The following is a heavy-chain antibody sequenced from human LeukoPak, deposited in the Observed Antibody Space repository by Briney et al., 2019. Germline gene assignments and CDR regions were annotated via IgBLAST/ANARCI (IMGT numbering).Heavy chain of an antibody. Sequence: SETPSLTCTVSGGPISSGGYYWSWIRQHPGKGLEWIGYIYYSGSTYYNPSLKSRVTISVDTSKNQFSLKLSSVTAADTAVYYCARVATVTPIDPYGMDVWGQGTTVTVSS. CDR3: ARVATVTPIDPYGMDV. V-gene: IGHV4-31*03. D-gene: IGHD4-11*01. CDR2: IYYSGST. J-gene: IGHJ6*02. CDR1: GGPISSGGYY.